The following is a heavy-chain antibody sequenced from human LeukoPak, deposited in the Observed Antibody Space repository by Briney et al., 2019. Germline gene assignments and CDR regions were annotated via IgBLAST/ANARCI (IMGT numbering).Heavy chain of an antibody. D-gene: IGHD3-10*01. CDR3: ARQSDYGSGRYSY. CDR2: IYYSGST. V-gene: IGHV4-59*08. J-gene: IGHJ4*02. Sequence: SETLSLTCTVSGGSISSYYWSWIRQPPGKGLEWIGYIYYSGSTNYNPSLKSRVTISVDTSKNQFSLKLSSVTAADTAVYYCARQSDYGSGRYSYWGQGTLVTVSS. CDR1: GGSISSYY.